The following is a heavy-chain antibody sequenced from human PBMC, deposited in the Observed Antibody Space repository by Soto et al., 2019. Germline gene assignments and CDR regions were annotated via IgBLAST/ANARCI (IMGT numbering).Heavy chain of an antibody. V-gene: IGHV3-23*01. Sequence: GGSLRLSCAASGFTFSSYAMSWVRQAPGKGLEWVSAISGSGGSTYYADSVKGRFTISRDNSKNTLYLQMNSLRAEDTAVYYCAKPVLAQAIVVVVAATPFHAFDIWGQGTMVTVSS. CDR1: GFTFSSYA. CDR3: AKPVLAQAIVVVVAATPFHAFDI. D-gene: IGHD2-15*01. CDR2: ISGSGGST. J-gene: IGHJ3*02.